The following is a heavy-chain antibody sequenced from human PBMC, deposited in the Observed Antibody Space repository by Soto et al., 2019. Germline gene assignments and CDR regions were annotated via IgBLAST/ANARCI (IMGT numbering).Heavy chain of an antibody. CDR3: VKGAWLDY. J-gene: IGHJ4*02. Sequence: EVQLLESGGGLIQPGGSLILSCAASGFTFSTFDMTWVRQPPGKGLEWVSLIRGSSGSTYYADSVKGRFTISKDNSKNTLYPQMNSLRAEDTAVYFCVKGAWLDYWGQGNIVTVSS. CDR2: IRGSSGST. V-gene: IGHV3-23*01. CDR1: GFTFSTFD.